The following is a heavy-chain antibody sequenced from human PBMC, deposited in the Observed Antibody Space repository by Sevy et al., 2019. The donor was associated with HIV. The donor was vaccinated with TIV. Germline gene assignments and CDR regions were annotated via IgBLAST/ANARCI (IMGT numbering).Heavy chain of an antibody. D-gene: IGHD3-22*01. CDR2: IRSKAYGGTT. CDR3: ARVDANYDKGFDP. V-gene: IGHV3-49*03. CDR1: GFTFGYYA. Sequence: GGSLRLSCTASGFTFGYYAMNWFRQAPGKGLEWIGFIRSKAYGGTTEYAASVKGRFTISRDDSKSIAYLQMNSLRAEDTAVYYCARVDANYDKGFDPWGQGTLVTVSS. J-gene: IGHJ5*02.